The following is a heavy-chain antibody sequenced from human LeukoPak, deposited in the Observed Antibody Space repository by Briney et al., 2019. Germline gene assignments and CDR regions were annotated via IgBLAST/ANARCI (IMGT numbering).Heavy chain of an antibody. V-gene: IGHV1-18*01. Sequence: GASVKVSCKSSGYXFKNYGIMWVRQAPGQGLEWMGWLSGFSGDTKFGPNFQGRVTLTADTSTATAYMQVRSLRSDDTATYYCARYKDRYSSPSNFEFWGQGTQVTVSS. CDR1: GYXFKNYG. J-gene: IGHJ4*02. CDR2: LSGFSGDT. CDR3: ARYKDRYSSPSNFEF. D-gene: IGHD6-6*01.